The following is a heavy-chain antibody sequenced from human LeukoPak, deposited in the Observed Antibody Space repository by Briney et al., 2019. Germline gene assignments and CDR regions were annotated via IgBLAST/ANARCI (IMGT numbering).Heavy chain of an antibody. Sequence: NPSETLSLTCTVSGGSISSSSYYWGWIRQPPGKGLEWIGSIYYSGSTYYNPSLKSRVTISVDTSKNQFSLKLSSVTAADTAVYYCARLGYSSSFWGQGTLVTVSS. J-gene: IGHJ4*02. CDR1: GGSISSSSYY. CDR2: IYYSGST. V-gene: IGHV4-39*01. D-gene: IGHD6-13*01. CDR3: ARLGYSSSF.